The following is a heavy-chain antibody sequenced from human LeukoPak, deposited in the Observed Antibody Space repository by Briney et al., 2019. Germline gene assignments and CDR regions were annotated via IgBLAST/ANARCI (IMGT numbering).Heavy chain of an antibody. CDR1: GGTFSSYA. V-gene: IGHV1-69*04. Sequence: SVKVSCKASGGTFSSYAISWVRQAPGQGLEWMGRIIPILGIANYAQKFQGRVTITADKSTSTAYMELSSLRSEDTAVYYCARVFTTYYYGSGSSPLDYWGQGTLVTVSS. CDR3: ARVFTTYYYGSGSSPLDY. J-gene: IGHJ4*02. D-gene: IGHD3-10*01. CDR2: IIPILGIA.